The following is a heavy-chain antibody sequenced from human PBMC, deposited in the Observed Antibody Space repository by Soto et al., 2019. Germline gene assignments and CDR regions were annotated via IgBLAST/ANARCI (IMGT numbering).Heavy chain of an antibody. CDR2: INPNSGGT. V-gene: IGHV1-2*04. Sequence: ASVKVSCKASGYTFTGYYIHWVRQAPGQGLEWMGWINPNSGGTNYAQKFQGWVTMTRDTSISTAYMELSRPSDDTALYYCARGGGSSWNNYGMDVWGQGTTVTVSS. CDR1: GYTFTGYY. D-gene: IGHD6-13*01. J-gene: IGHJ6*02. CDR3: ARGGGSSWNNYGMDV.